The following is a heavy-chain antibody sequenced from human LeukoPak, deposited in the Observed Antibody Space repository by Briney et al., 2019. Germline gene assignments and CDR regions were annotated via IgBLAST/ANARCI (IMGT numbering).Heavy chain of an antibody. CDR3: ARVSRDRVQLWSLDY. CDR1: GYTFTSYD. D-gene: IGHD5-18*01. V-gene: IGHV1-69*04. Sequence: SVKVSCKASGYTFTSYDINWVRQAPGQGLEWMGRIIPILGIANYAQKFQGRVTITADKSTSTAYMELSSLRSEDTAVYYCARVSRDRVQLWSLDYWGQGTLVTVSS. J-gene: IGHJ4*02. CDR2: IIPILGIA.